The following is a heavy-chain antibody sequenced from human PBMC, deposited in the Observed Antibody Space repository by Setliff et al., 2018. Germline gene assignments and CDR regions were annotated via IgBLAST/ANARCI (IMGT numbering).Heavy chain of an antibody. CDR2: LFDGGSA. CDR1: GYSISNGFY. D-gene: IGHD3-22*01. J-gene: IGHJ4*03. Sequence: SETLSLTCAVSGYSISNGFYWGWIRQSPVKGLEWIGSLFDGGSAYYSPSLKSRASISLDASKNQFALKLTSATAADTAVYYCARDPHYDPTYSLPGHAFDFWGQGIPGHRLL. CDR3: ARDPHYDPTYSLPGHAFDF. V-gene: IGHV4-38-2*02.